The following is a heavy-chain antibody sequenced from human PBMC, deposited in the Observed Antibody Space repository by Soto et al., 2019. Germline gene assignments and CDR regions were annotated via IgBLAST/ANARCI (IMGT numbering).Heavy chain of an antibody. CDR3: AREGAVATGYMRASDI. Sequence: GGSLRLSCAASGFTFSSYSMNWVRQAPGKGLEWVSYISSSSSTIYYADSVEGRFTISRDNAKNSLYLQMNSLRAEDTAVYYCAREGAVATGYMRASDIWGQGTMVTVSS. V-gene: IGHV3-48*01. CDR1: GFTFSSYS. CDR2: ISSSSSTI. D-gene: IGHD5-12*01. J-gene: IGHJ3*02.